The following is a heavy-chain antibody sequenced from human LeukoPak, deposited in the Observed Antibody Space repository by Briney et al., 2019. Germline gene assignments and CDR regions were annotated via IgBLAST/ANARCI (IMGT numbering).Heavy chain of an antibody. CDR3: AKGRTGFSYGYGIDY. Sequence: GGSLRLSCAASGFTFNKYWMTWVRQAPGKGLEWVATIKEDGGAKYYVDSVKGRFTISRDNSKNTLYLQMNSLRAEDAAIYYCAKGRTGFSYGYGIDYWGQGTLVTVSS. V-gene: IGHV3-7*03. CDR1: GFTFNKYW. D-gene: IGHD5-18*01. J-gene: IGHJ4*02. CDR2: IKEDGGAK.